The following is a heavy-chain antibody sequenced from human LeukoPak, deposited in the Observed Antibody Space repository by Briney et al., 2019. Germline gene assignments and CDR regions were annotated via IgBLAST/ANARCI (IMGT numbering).Heavy chain of an antibody. CDR3: ARVAAAGAHYYYYYMDV. J-gene: IGHJ6*03. Sequence: SETLSLTCAVYGGSFSGYYWSWIRQPPAKGLEGIGEINHSGSTNYNPSLKSRVTISVDTSKNQYSLQLSSVTAADTAVYYCARVAAAGAHYYYYYMDVWGKGTTVTVSS. V-gene: IGHV4-34*01. CDR1: GGSFSGYY. D-gene: IGHD6-13*01. CDR2: INHSGST.